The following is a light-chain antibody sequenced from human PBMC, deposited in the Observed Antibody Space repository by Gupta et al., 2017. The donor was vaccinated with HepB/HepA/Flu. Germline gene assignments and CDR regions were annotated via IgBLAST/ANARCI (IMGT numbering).Light chain of an antibody. CDR3: QSYDSSRVV. J-gene: IGLJ2*01. Sequence: GYDVHWYQQLPGTAPKLLIYGNSKRPSGVPDRFSGSKSGTSASLAITGLQAEDEADYYCQSYDSSRVVFGGGTKLTVL. V-gene: IGLV1-40*01. CDR1: GYD. CDR2: GNS.